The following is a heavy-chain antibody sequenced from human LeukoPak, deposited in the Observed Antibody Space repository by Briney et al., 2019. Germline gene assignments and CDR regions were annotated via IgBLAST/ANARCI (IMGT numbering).Heavy chain of an antibody. CDR3: AKHYETTFDY. D-gene: IGHD3-3*01. CDR1: GYTFTRYD. J-gene: IGHJ4*02. V-gene: IGHV1-8*03. CDR2: INPNTGKA. Sequence: ASVRVSCKASGYTFTRYDINWMRQATGQEPEWMGYINPNTGKAGYAQKFQGRLTITRDTSINTVYMELSSLRSEDTAVYYCAKHYETTFDYWGQGTLVTVSS.